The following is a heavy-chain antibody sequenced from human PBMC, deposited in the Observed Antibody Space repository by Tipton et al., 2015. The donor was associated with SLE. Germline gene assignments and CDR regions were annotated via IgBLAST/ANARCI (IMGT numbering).Heavy chain of an antibody. D-gene: IGHD2-2*01. CDR1: GFSFGDYA. Sequence: SLRLSCSGYGFSFGDYAMSWFRQAPGKGLEWVGFIRSEGFGGTPEYAASLKGRFIISRDDSRGTAYLQINSLKIEDTAVYYCASEGPARNNRFDPWGQGTLVTVSS. CDR3: ASEGPARNNRFDP. J-gene: IGHJ5*02. CDR2: IRSEGFGGTP. V-gene: IGHV3-49*03.